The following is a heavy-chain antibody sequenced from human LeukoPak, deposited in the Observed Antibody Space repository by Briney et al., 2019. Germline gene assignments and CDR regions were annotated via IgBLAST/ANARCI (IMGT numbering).Heavy chain of an antibody. Sequence: SETLSLTCTVSGGSISSYYWSWIRQPPGKGLEWIGYIYYSGSTNYNPSLKSRVTISVDTSKNRFSLKLSSVTAADTAVYYCARELPNGSGSSDAFDIWGQGTMVTVSS. CDR1: GGSISSYY. D-gene: IGHD3-10*01. V-gene: IGHV4-59*01. CDR3: ARELPNGSGSSDAFDI. J-gene: IGHJ3*02. CDR2: IYYSGST.